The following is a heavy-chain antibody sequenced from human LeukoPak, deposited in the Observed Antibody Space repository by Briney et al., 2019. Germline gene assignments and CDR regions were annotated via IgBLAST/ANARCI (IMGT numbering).Heavy chain of an antibody. Sequence: ASVRVSCKASGGTFSSYAMSWVRQAPGQGLEWMGGIIPIFGTANYAQKLQGRVTITADKSTSTAYMELSSLSSEDTAVYYCARSGRDILVVPAAKETLAAYYYYGMDVWGKGTTVTVSS. J-gene: IGHJ6*04. D-gene: IGHD2-2*01. V-gene: IGHV1-69*06. CDR3: ARSGRDILVVPAAKETLAAYYYYGMDV. CDR1: GGTFSSYA. CDR2: IIPIFGTA.